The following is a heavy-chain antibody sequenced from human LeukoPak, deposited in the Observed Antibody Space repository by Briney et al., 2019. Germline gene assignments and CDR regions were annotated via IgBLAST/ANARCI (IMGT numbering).Heavy chain of an antibody. Sequence: AGGSLRLSCAASGFTFSRYWMSWVRQAPGKGLEWVASIKQDGSEKDYVDSVKGRYTISRDNAKNSLYLQMNSLRAEDTAVYYCARAFSGSYVGNWGQGTLVTVSS. J-gene: IGHJ4*02. CDR1: GFTFSRYW. V-gene: IGHV3-7*03. CDR3: ARAFSGSYVGN. CDR2: IKQDGSEK. D-gene: IGHD1-26*01.